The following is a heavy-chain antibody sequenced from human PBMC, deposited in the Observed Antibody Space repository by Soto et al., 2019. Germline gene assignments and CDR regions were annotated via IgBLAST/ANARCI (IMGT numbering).Heavy chain of an antibody. V-gene: IGHV1-8*01. J-gene: IGHJ5*02. D-gene: IGHD3-3*01. CDR1: GYTFTSYD. CDR3: ARGLKYVLDFCSGYYHNWFDP. CDR2: MNPNSGNT. Sequence: ASVKVSCKASGYTFTSYDINWVRQATGQGLEWMGWMNPNSGNTGYAQKFQGRVTMTRNTSISTAFMELSSLRSEDTAVYYCARGLKYVLDFCSGYYHNWFDPWGQGTLVTVSS.